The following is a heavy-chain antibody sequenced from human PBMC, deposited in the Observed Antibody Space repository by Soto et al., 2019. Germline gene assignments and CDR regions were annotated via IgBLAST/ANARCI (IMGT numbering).Heavy chain of an antibody. D-gene: IGHD5-12*01. CDR3: ARLGGYSGYDPFDY. Sequence: EVQLLESGGGLVEPGGSLRLSCAASGFHFSIYAMGWVRQAPGKGLEWVSVISGNGGSTYYPDSVKGRFSISRDISKNTLFLEMNSLRAEDTAIYYCARLGGYSGYDPFDYWGQGTLVPVSS. CDR2: ISGNGGST. V-gene: IGHV3-23*01. J-gene: IGHJ4*02. CDR1: GFHFSIYA.